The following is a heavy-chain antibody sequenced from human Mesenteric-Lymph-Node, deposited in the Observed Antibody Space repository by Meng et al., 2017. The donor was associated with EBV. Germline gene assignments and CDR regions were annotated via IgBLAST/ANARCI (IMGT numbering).Heavy chain of an antibody. Sequence: QRLLPASGPGLVTPSGTLSLTCPVSGGSIRSSNWWSWVRQPPGKGLEWIGEIYHSGSTNYNPSLKSRVTISVDKSKNQFSLNLSSVTAADTAVYYCARVGQWLPIDYWGQGTLVTVSS. J-gene: IGHJ4*02. V-gene: IGHV4-4*02. D-gene: IGHD6-19*01. CDR2: IYHSGST. CDR1: GGSIRSSNW. CDR3: ARVGQWLPIDY.